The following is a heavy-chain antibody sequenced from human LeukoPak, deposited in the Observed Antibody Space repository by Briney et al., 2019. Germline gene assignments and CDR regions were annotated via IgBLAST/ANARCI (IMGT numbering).Heavy chain of an antibody. J-gene: IGHJ4*02. Sequence: ASVKVSCKASGYTFTSYYMHWVRQAPGQGLEWMGIINPSGGSKSYAQKFQGRVTMTRDMATSTVYMELSSLRYEATAVYYCAREGGPYYDFWSGYYTFDYWGQGTLVTVSS. V-gene: IGHV1-46*01. CDR1: GYTFTSYY. D-gene: IGHD3-3*01. CDR2: INPSGGSK. CDR3: AREGGPYYDFWSGYYTFDY.